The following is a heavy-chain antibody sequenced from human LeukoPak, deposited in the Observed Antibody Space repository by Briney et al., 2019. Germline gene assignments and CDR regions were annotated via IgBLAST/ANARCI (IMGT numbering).Heavy chain of an antibody. Sequence: GGSLRLSCAASGFTFSTYAMSWVRQAPGKGLEWVSDVSGTGGSTYYADSVKGRSTISRDNSKNTLYLQMNSLRAEDTAVYYCAGAYYDYLWGSYRSNPLFDYWGQGTLVTVSS. CDR3: AGAYYDYLWGSYRSNPLFDY. D-gene: IGHD3-16*02. V-gene: IGHV3-23*01. CDR1: GFTFSTYA. J-gene: IGHJ4*02. CDR2: VSGTGGST.